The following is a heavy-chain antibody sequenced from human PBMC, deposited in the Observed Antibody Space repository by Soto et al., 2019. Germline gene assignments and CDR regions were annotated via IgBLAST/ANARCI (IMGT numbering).Heavy chain of an antibody. D-gene: IGHD7-27*01. J-gene: IGHJ6*02. CDR1: GYSFTSYW. V-gene: IGHV5-51*01. Sequence: GESLKISCKGSGYSFTSYWIGWVRQMPGKGLEWMGIIYPGDSDTRYSPSFQGQVTISADKSISTAYLQWSSLKASDTAMYYCARGTGETNYYYYGMDVWGQGTTVTVSS. CDR3: ARGTGETNYYYYGMDV. CDR2: IYPGDSDT.